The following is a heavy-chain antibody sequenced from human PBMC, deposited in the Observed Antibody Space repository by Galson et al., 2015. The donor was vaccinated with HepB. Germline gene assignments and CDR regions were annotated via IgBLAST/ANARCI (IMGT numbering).Heavy chain of an antibody. CDR3: ARDFRYRGNYNSDY. J-gene: IGHJ4*02. CDR1: GFTFSDYY. D-gene: IGHD1-26*01. Sequence: SLRLSCAASGFTFSDYYMSWIRQAPGRGLEWVSVISSRSSSTDYADSVKGRFTISRDDAQSSLYLQMNSLRVEDTAVYYCARDFRYRGNYNSDYWGQGTLVTVSS. CDR2: ISSRSSST. V-gene: IGHV3-11*06.